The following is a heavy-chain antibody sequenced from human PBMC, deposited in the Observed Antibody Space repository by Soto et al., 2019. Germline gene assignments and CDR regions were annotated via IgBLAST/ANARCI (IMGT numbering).Heavy chain of an antibody. CDR3: ARDLGLVAAAGNVDY. Sequence: PGGSLRLSCAASGFTFSSYWMSWVRQAPGKGLEWVANIKQDGSEKYYVDSVKGRFTISRDNAKNSLYLQMNSLRAEDTAVYYCARDLGLVAAAGNVDYWGQGALVTVSS. CDR2: IKQDGSEK. J-gene: IGHJ4*02. D-gene: IGHD6-13*01. CDR1: GFTFSSYW. V-gene: IGHV3-7*01.